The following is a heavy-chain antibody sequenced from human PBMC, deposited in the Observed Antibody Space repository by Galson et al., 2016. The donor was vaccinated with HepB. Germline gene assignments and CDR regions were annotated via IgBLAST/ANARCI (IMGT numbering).Heavy chain of an antibody. CDR2: IYRSGST. Sequence: SETLSLTCAVSGGSLSESNWWSWVRQPPGKGLEWIGEIYRSGSTKYNPSLKSRVTISVDKSKNQFSLNLSSVTAADTAGYYCAGPIRGFCSSISCSGSGAFDYWGQGTLVTVSS. J-gene: IGHJ4*02. CDR3: AGPIRGFCSSISCSGSGAFDY. V-gene: IGHV4-4*02. D-gene: IGHD2-2*01. CDR1: GGSLSESNW.